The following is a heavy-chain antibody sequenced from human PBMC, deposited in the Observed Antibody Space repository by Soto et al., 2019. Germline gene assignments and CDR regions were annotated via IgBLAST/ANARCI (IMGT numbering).Heavy chain of an antibody. V-gene: IGHV3-30*01. CDR3: ARDRGSGWTNYYYYYGMDV. CDR1: GFTFSSYA. CDR2: ISYDGSNK. D-gene: IGHD6-19*01. J-gene: IGHJ6*02. Sequence: GVSQRLSFAASGFTFSSYALHWVRPAPGKGPDWVAVISYDGSNKYYADSVKGRFNISRDNSKNTLYLQMNSLRAEDTAVYYCARDRGSGWTNYYYYYGMDVWGQGTTVTVSS.